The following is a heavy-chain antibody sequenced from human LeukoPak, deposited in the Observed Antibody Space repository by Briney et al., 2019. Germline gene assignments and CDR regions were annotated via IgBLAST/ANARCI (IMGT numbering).Heavy chain of an antibody. Sequence: PEGSLRLSCAASGFTFSSYSMNWVRQAPGKGLEWISSISSSSSYIYYADSVKGRFTISRDNAKNSLYLQMNSLRAEDTAVYYCARGENNYGYYYFDYWGRGTLVAVSS. CDR3: ARGENNYGYYYFDY. CDR2: ISSSSSYI. J-gene: IGHJ4*02. CDR1: GFTFSSYS. V-gene: IGHV3-21*01. D-gene: IGHD5-18*01.